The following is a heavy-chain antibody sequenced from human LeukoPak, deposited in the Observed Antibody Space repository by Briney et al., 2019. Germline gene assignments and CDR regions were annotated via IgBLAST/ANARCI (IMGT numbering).Heavy chain of an antibody. J-gene: IGHJ4*02. Sequence: PGGSLRLSCAALELAFPGTAMSWVGQAPGKGLEWVSSISNNAGNTYYADPVKGRFTIPRDNSYNTLSLQMNSLRAQDTAIYYFARDSRYSYRSDYWGQGTLVTVSS. CDR2: ISNNAGNT. V-gene: IGHV3-23*01. D-gene: IGHD1-26*01. CDR1: ELAFPGTA. CDR3: ARDSRYSYRSDY.